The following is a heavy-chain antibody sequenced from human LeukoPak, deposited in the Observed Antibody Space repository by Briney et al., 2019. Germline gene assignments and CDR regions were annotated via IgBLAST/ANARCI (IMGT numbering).Heavy chain of an antibody. CDR2: ISSSGSTI. CDR1: GFTFSSYG. V-gene: IGHV3-48*04. D-gene: IGHD6-19*01. CDR3: ARGGRIAVHFAGEY. J-gene: IGHJ4*02. Sequence: GGSLRLSCAASGFTFSSYGMHWVRQAPGKGLEWVSYISSSGSTIYYADSVKGRFTISRDNAANSLYLQMNSLTAEDTAAYYCARGGRIAVHFAGEYWGQGILVTVSS.